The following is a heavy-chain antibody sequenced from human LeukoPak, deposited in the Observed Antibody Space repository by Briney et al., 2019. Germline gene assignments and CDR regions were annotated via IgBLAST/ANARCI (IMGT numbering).Heavy chain of an antibody. D-gene: IGHD5-24*01. Sequence: SETLSLTCTVSGGSISSGSYYWSWIRQPAGKGLEWIGRIYTSGSTYYNPSLKSRVTISVDTSKNQFSLKLSSVTAADTAVYYCARGFSRDGYNDWGQGTLVTVSS. V-gene: IGHV4-61*02. J-gene: IGHJ4*02. CDR3: ARGFSRDGYND. CDR1: GGSISSGSYY. CDR2: IYTSGST.